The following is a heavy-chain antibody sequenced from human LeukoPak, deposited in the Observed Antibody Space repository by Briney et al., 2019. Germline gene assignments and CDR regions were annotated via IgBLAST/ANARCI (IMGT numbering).Heavy chain of an antibody. CDR2: IYYSGST. CDR1: GGSISSYY. Sequence: SETLSLTCTVSGGSISSYYWSWIRQPPGKGLEWIGYIYYSGSTNYNPSLKSRVTISVDTSKNQFSLKLSSVTAADTAVYYCARGPTYFDYWGQGTLVTVSS. CDR3: ARGPTYFDY. V-gene: IGHV4-59*01. J-gene: IGHJ4*02.